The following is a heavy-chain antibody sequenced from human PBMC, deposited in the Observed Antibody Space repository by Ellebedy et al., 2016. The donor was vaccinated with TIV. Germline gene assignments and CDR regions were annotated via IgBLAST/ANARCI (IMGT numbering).Heavy chain of an antibody. Sequence: SQTLSLTCAISGDSVSRSNAAWNWIRQSPSRGLEWLGRTYCRSQWSEWYTDYAVSVKSRITINPDTSKNQFSLQLNSVTREDTAVYYCAKAPEYTSSSGFDYWGQGTLVTVSS. D-gene: IGHD6-6*01. CDR3: AKAPEYTSSSGFDY. J-gene: IGHJ4*02. CDR2: TYCRSQWSEWYT. CDR1: GDSVSRSNAA. V-gene: IGHV6-1*01.